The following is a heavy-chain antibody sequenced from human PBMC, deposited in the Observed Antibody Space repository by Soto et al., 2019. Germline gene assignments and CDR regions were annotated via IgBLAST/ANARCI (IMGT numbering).Heavy chain of an antibody. CDR1: GGSISSYY. CDR2: IYYSGST. Sequence: SETLSLTCTVSGGSISSYYWSWIRQPPGKGLEWIGYIYYSGSTNYNPSLKSRVTISVDTSKNQFSLKLSSVTAADTAVYYCARRYSSSWGFYFDYWGQGTLVTVSS. V-gene: IGHV4-59*08. J-gene: IGHJ4*02. CDR3: ARRYSSSWGFYFDY. D-gene: IGHD6-13*01.